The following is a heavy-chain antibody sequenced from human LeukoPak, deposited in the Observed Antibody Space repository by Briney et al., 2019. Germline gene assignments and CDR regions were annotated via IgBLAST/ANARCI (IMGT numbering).Heavy chain of an antibody. CDR1: GFTFDDYA. Sequence: QTGGSLRLSCAASGFTFDDYAMHWVRQAPGKGLEWVSGISWNSGSIAYADSVKGRFTISRDNAKNSLYLQMSSLRPEDTAFYYCAKGPSHSSGWSAEYFQHWGQGTLVTVSS. V-gene: IGHV3-9*01. CDR2: ISWNSGSI. CDR3: AKGPSHSSGWSAEYFQH. J-gene: IGHJ1*01. D-gene: IGHD6-19*01.